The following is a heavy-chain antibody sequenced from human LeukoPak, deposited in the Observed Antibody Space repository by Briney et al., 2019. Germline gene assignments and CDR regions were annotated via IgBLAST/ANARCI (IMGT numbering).Heavy chain of an antibody. CDR2: IKQDGSEK. Sequence: GGSLRLSCAASGFTFSSYWMSWVRQAPGKGREWVANIKQDGSEKYYVDSVKGRFTISRDNAKNSLYLQMNSLRAEDTAVYYCARTGILRYFDWSTYLDYWGQGTLVTVSS. J-gene: IGHJ4*02. V-gene: IGHV3-7*01. CDR1: GFTFSSYW. D-gene: IGHD3-9*01. CDR3: ARTGILRYFDWSTYLDY.